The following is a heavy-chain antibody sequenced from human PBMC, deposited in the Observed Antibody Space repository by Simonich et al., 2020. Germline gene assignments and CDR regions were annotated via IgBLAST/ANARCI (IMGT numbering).Heavy chain of an antibody. D-gene: IGHD2-15*01. J-gene: IGHJ4*02. CDR2: ISAYNSTT. CDR3: ARASRGTWWYYYFDY. CDR1: GDTFTSYG. Sequence: QVQLVQSGAEVKKPGASVKVSCKASGDTFTSYGISWVRQAPGQGLEWMEWISAYNSTTNYAQELQGRVTMTTDTATSTAYMELRSLRSDATAVYYCARASRGTWWYYYFDYWGQGTLVTVSS. V-gene: IGHV1-18*01.